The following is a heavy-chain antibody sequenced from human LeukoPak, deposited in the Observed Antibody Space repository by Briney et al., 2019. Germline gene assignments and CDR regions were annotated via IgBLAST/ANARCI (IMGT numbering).Heavy chain of an antibody. V-gene: IGHV3-7*01. CDR1: GFTFRSYW. Sequence: TGGSLRLSCAASGFTFRSYWMAWVRQAPGKGLEWVANIKEDESAKHQADSVKGRFTISRDNAQNSVYLQMSSLRGEDTAVYYCARHVGGSLDYWGQGTLVTVSS. CDR3: ARHVGGSLDY. CDR2: IKEDESAK. J-gene: IGHJ4*02. D-gene: IGHD1-26*01.